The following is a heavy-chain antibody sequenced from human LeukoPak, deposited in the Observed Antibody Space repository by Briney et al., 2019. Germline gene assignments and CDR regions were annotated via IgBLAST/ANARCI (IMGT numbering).Heavy chain of an antibody. Sequence: PGGSLRLSCAASGFTFSTYAMSWVRQTPGKGLEWVAAISGDNPGTYHANSVKGRFAISRDNSKNTLHLQMSGLRAEDTARYYCAKPPVGHCSGAFCYHFDSWGQGTLVTVSS. CDR2: ISGDNPGT. CDR1: GFTFSTYA. D-gene: IGHD2-15*01. V-gene: IGHV3-23*01. CDR3: AKPPVGHCSGAFCYHFDS. J-gene: IGHJ4*02.